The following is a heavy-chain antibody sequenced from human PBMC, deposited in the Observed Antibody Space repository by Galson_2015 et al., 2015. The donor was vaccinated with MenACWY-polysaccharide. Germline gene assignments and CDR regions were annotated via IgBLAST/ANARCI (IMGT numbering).Heavy chain of an antibody. CDR3: AKDNWLRREVLVGDYDY. CDR1: EFTFSSYA. CDR2: ISYDETNK. V-gene: IGHV3-30-3*01. Sequence: SLRLSCAASEFTFSSYAMSWVRQAPGKGLEWVALISYDETNKHYADSVKGRFTISRDTSKNVVYLQMNSLRVEDTALYFCAKDNWLRREVLVGDYDYWGQGTLVAVSS. D-gene: IGHD4-17*01. J-gene: IGHJ4*02.